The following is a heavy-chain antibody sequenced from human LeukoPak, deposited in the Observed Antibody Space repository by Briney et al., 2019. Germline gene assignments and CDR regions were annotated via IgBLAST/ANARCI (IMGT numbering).Heavy chain of an antibody. Sequence: SETLSLTCTVSSGSINNYYWSWIRQTPGKGLEWIGYILSSGSTNYNPSVKSRVTISVDTSKNQFSLKLSSVTAADTAVYYCARTNQISETAFDIWGQGTMVIISS. J-gene: IGHJ3*02. D-gene: IGHD1-14*01. V-gene: IGHV4-59*01. CDR2: ILSSGST. CDR3: ARTNQISETAFDI. CDR1: SGSINNYY.